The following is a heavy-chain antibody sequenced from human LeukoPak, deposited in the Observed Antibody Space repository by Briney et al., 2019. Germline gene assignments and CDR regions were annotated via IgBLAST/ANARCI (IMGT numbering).Heavy chain of an antibody. D-gene: IGHD2-2*01. V-gene: IGHV3-21*01. CDR3: ASYAKDIVVLPAASIYWYFDL. Sequence: GGSLRLSCAASGFTFSSYSMNWVRQAPGKGLEWVSSISTSSSYIYSADSVKGRFTISRDNAKNSLYLQMNSLRAEDTAVYYCASYAKDIVVLPAASIYWYFDLWGRGTLVTVSS. CDR1: GFTFSSYS. J-gene: IGHJ2*01. CDR2: ISTSSSYI.